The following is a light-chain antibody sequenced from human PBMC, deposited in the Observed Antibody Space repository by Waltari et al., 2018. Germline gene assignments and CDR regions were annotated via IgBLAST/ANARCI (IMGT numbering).Light chain of an antibody. CDR1: QTITAW. CDR3: QEYINWT. V-gene: IGKV1-5*03. CDR2: KAS. Sequence: DIQMTQSPSTLSASVGDRVTITCRASQTITAWLAWYQQKPGKAPNLLIYKASSLESGVPSRFNGSGSGTEFTLTISSLQPDDFATYYYQEYINWTFGQGTKVET. J-gene: IGKJ1*01.